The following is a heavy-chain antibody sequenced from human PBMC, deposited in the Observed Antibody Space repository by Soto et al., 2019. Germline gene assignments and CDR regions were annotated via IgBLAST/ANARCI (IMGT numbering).Heavy chain of an antibody. J-gene: IGHJ6*02. Sequence: PGGSLRLSCAASGFTFSSYAMSWVRQAPGKGLEWVSTTTGSGGTTYNADSVKGRFTISRDNSKNTLYLQMNSLRVDDTAVYYCAKGLVLRPLYAMDVWGLGTTVTVSS. V-gene: IGHV3-23*01. CDR3: AKGLVLRPLYAMDV. D-gene: IGHD3-9*01. CDR1: GFTFSSYA. CDR2: TTGSGGTT.